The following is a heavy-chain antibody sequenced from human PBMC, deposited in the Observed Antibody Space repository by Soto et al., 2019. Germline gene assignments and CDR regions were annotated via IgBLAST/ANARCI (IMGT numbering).Heavy chain of an antibody. CDR1: GFTFSDYY. J-gene: IGHJ5*02. CDR3: ARSGKEYQLPPTRFDP. V-gene: IGHV3-11*01. CDR2: ISSSGSTI. D-gene: IGHD2-2*01. Sequence: GGSLRLSCAASGFTFSDYYMSWIRQAPGKGLEWVSYISSSGSTIYYADSVKGRFTISRDNAKNSLYLQMNSLRAEDTAVYYCARSGKEYQLPPTRFDPWGQGTLVTVSS.